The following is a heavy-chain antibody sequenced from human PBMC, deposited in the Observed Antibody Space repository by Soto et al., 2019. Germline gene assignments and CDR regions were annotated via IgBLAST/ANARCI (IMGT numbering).Heavy chain of an antibody. V-gene: IGHV3-7*04. CDR2: IRQDGSDK. CDR3: ATESPFRCEH. J-gene: IGHJ1*01. Sequence: GGSLRLSCAASGFTFSSYWMTWVRQAPGKGLEWLTKIRQDGSDKYYVDSVKGRFTISRDNAKNSLYLQMDSLTVEDTAVYYCATESPFRCEHWGQGTLVTVSS. D-gene: IGHD2-8*01. CDR1: GFTFSSYW.